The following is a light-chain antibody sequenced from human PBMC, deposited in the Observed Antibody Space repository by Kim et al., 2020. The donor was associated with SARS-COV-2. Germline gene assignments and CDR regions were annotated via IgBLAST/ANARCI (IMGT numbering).Light chain of an antibody. Sequence: QTATLAGSGDSNNVGDEGTAWLQQHQGHPPKLLSYRNNNRPSGISERFSASRSGNTASLTITGLQPEDEADYYCSAWDVSLRAWVFGGGTRLTVL. CDR3: SAWDVSLRAWV. CDR2: RNN. V-gene: IGLV10-54*04. J-gene: IGLJ3*02. CDR1: SNNVGDEG.